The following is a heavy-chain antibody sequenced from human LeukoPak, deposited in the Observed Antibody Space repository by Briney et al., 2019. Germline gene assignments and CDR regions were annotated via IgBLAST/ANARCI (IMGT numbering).Heavy chain of an antibody. CDR3: GRGTDCSSTSCYPWGGMDV. D-gene: IGHD2-2*01. CDR2: IWYDGSNK. J-gene: IGHJ6*02. V-gene: IGHV3-33*08. CDR1: GFTFSSYG. Sequence: PGRSLRLSCAASGFTFSSYGMHWVRQAPGKGLEWVAVIWYDGSNKYYADSVKGRFTISRDNSKNTLYLQMNSLRAEDTAVYYCGRGTDCSSTSCYPWGGMDVWGQGTTVTVSS.